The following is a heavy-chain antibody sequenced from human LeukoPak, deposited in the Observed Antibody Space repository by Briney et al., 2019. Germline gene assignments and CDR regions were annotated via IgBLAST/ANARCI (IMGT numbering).Heavy chain of an antibody. V-gene: IGHV4-34*01. CDR1: GGSFSGYF. J-gene: IGHJ4*02. D-gene: IGHD5-24*01. Sequence: SETLSLTCAVYGGSFSGYFWSWIRQPPGKGLEWIGEINRGGSTNYNPSLKSRVTISVATSKNQFSLKLSSVTAADTAVYYCARGPADYNKLKPGDRDGYNYKSKRTPFDYWGQGTLVTVSS. CDR2: INRGGST. CDR3: ARGPADYNKLKPGDRDGYNYKSKRTPFDY.